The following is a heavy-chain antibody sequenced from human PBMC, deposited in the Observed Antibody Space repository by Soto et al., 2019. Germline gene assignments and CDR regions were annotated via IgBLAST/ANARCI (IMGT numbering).Heavy chain of an antibody. D-gene: IGHD4-17*01. CDR1: GDSISSGGYY. V-gene: IGHV4-31*03. CDR3: ARGRYGDYGNWYFDL. Sequence: SESLSLTCTVSGDSISSGGYYWTWIRQHPGKGLEWIGYIYYSGSTYYNPSLKSRVTISVDTSKNHFSLKLSSVTAADTAVYYCARGRYGDYGNWYFDLWGRGTLVTVS. CDR2: IYYSGST. J-gene: IGHJ2*01.